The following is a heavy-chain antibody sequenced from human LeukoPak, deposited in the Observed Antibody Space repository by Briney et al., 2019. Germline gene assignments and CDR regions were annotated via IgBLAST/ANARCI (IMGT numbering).Heavy chain of an antibody. CDR3: ARGVAVSYYFDY. CDR2: ISFDGNNK. D-gene: IGHD6-19*01. V-gene: IGHV3-30-3*01. Sequence: GGSLRLSCAASGFTFSTYAMHWVRQAPGKGLEWVAVISFDGNNKYYADSVMGRFTISRDNSKNTLFLQMNSLRAEDTAVYYCARGVAVSYYFDYWGQGTPVTVSS. J-gene: IGHJ4*02. CDR1: GFTFSTYA.